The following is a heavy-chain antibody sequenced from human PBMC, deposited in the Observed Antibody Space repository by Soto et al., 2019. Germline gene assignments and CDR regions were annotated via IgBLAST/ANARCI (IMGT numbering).Heavy chain of an antibody. CDR2: ISSTGDSK. J-gene: IGHJ4*02. Sequence: EVHLVESGGGLVQPGGSLTLSCAASGFTFNTYEMNWVRLPPGKGLEWLSYISSTGDSKYYADSLEGRFTVSRDNVKNIFYLQINGLRVEDTAVYYCARSSIASDWGQGTLVTVSS. V-gene: IGHV3-48*03. D-gene: IGHD6-6*01. CDR3: ARSSIASD. CDR1: GFTFNTYE.